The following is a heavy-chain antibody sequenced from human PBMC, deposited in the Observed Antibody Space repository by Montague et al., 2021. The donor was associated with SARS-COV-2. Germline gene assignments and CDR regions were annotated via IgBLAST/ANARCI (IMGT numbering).Heavy chain of an antibody. CDR3: ARGYDYVWGSYRYLHWFDP. V-gene: IGHV4-34*01. Sequence: SETLSLTCAVYGGSFSGYYWSWIRQPPGKGLEWIGEINHSRSTNYNPSLKSRVTISVDTSKNQFSLKLSSVTAADTAVYYCARGYDYVWGSYRYLHWFDPWGQGTLVTVSS. J-gene: IGHJ5*02. CDR2: INHSRST. D-gene: IGHD3-16*02. CDR1: GGSFSGYY.